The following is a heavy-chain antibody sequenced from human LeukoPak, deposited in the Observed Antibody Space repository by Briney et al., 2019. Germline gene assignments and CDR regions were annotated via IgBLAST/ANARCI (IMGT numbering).Heavy chain of an antibody. CDR3: ARAGGYVNYFDY. V-gene: IGHV4-59*01. Sequence: SETLSLTCTVSGGSISSYYWSWTRQPPGKGLEWIGYIYYSGNTNYNPSLTSRVTISVDTSKNQFSLKLSSVTAADTAVYYCARAGGYVNYFDYWGQGTLVTASS. CDR2: IYYSGNT. CDR1: GGSISSYY. J-gene: IGHJ4*02. D-gene: IGHD5-12*01.